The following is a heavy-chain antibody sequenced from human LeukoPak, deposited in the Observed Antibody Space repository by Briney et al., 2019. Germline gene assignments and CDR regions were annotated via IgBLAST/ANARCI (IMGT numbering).Heavy chain of an antibody. Sequence: PSETLSLTCSVSGGSIGTFQWHWIRQPPGKGLECIGYILTTEVTNYSPSLKSRVTISVDTSKNRFSLRLSSVTAADTAVYYCARSDGIVGEEAWFDPWGQGTLVTVSS. V-gene: IGHV4-4*09. D-gene: IGHD1-26*01. CDR3: ARSDGIVGEEAWFDP. CDR2: ILTTEVT. J-gene: IGHJ5*02. CDR1: GGSIGTFQ.